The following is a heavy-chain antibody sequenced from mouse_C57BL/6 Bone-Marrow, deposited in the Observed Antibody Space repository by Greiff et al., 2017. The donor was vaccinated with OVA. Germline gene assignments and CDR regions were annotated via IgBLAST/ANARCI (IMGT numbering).Heavy chain of an antibody. D-gene: IGHD1-1*01. V-gene: IGHV2-3*01. J-gene: IGHJ1*03. Sequence: QVQLQSGPGLVAPSQSLSITCTVSGFSLTSYGVSWVRQPPGKGLEWLGVIWGDGSTNYHSALISRLSISKDNSKSQVFLKLNSLQTDDTATYYCAKPGGSSSRGNFDVWGTGTTVTVSS. CDR3: AKPGGSSSRGNFDV. CDR2: IWGDGST. CDR1: GFSLTSYG.